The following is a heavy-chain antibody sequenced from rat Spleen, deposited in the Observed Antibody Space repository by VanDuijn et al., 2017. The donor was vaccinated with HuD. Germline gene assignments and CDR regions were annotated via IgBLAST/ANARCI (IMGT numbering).Heavy chain of an antibody. CDR3: ARQDGYPYYFDY. Sequence: EVQLVESGGGLVQPGRSLKLSCAASGFTFSNYYMAWVRQAPTKGLEWVAYISTGGGNTYYRDSVKGRFTISRDNAKSTLYLQMNSLRSEDTATYYCARQDGYPYYFDYWGQGVMVTVSS. V-gene: IGHV5-25*01. CDR1: GFTFSNYY. D-gene: IGHD1-7*01. CDR2: ISTGGGNT. J-gene: IGHJ2*01.